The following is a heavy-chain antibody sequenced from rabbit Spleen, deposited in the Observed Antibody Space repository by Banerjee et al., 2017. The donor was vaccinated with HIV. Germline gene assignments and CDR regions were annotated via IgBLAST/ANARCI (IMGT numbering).Heavy chain of an antibody. Sequence: QEQLVEYGGDLVQPEGSLTLTCKASGLDFSSSYWICWVRQAPGKGLEWIACIYTGSSGTTYYASWARGRFTISETSSTTVTLQMTSLTVSDTATYFCARDTGSSFSSYGMDLWGQGPLVTVS. CDR3: ARDTGSSFSSYGMDL. V-gene: IGHV1S45*01. CDR2: IYTGSSGTT. CDR1: GLDFSSSYW. J-gene: IGHJ6*01. D-gene: IGHD8-1*01.